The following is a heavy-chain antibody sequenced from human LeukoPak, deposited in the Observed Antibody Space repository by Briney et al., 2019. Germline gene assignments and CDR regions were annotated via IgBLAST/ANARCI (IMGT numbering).Heavy chain of an antibody. CDR3: TRGNALYGMDV. CDR1: AFTFSSYW. V-gene: IGHV3-74*01. CDR2: INSDGSST. J-gene: IGHJ6*02. Sequence: SGGSLRLSCAASAFTFSSYWMHWLRQGPGKGLVWVSRINSDGSSTDYADSVKGRFTISRDNAKNTLYLQMNSLRAEDTAVYYCTRGNALYGMDVWGQGSTVAVSS.